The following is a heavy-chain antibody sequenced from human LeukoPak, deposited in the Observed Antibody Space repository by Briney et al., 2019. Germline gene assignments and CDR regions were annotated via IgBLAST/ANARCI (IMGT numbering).Heavy chain of an antibody. CDR2: VDPEDGET. J-gene: IGHJ3*02. V-gene: IGHV1-69-2*01. CDR3: ATKAPGYSRRRLNAFDI. Sequence: ASVKVSCKASGGTFSSYAISWVQQALGKGLEWMGRVDPEDGETIYAEKFQGRVTITADTSTDTAYMELSSLRSEDTAVYYCATKAPGYSRRRLNAFDIWGQGTMVTVSS. CDR1: GGTFSSYA. D-gene: IGHD6-13*01.